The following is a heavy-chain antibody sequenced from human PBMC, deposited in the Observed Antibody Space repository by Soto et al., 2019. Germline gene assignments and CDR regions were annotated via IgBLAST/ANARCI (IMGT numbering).Heavy chain of an antibody. D-gene: IGHD6-19*01. CDR3: ARYSSGWYSYFDF. CDR2: IRNKGNSYTT. CDR1: GFTFSDYF. V-gene: IGHV3-72*01. Sequence: EVQLVESGGGLVQPGGSLRVSCVASGFTFSDYFMDWVRQAPGKGLEWVGRIRNKGNSYTTEYAASVKGRFTISRDDSKNALYLQVNSVKTEDTAAYYCARYSSGWYSYFDFWGQGTLVTVSS. J-gene: IGHJ4*02.